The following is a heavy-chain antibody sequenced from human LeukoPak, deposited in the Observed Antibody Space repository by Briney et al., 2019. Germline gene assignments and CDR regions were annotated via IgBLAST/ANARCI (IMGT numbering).Heavy chain of an antibody. Sequence: GGSLRLSCAASGFTFSDYYMSWIRQAPGKGLEWVSYISSSGSTIYYADSVKGRFTISRDNAKNSLYLQMNSLRAEDTAVYYCARDRVNWNYLSLVDYWGQGTLVTVSS. J-gene: IGHJ4*02. CDR2: ISSSGSTI. D-gene: IGHD1-7*01. CDR1: GFTFSDYY. V-gene: IGHV3-11*04. CDR3: ARDRVNWNYLSLVDY.